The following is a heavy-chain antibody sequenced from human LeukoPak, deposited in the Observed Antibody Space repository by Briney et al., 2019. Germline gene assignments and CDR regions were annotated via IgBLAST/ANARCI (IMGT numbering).Heavy chain of an antibody. CDR2: ISYDGSNK. V-gene: IGHV3-30*04. D-gene: IGHD2-2*01. CDR1: GFTFSSYA. CDR3: ARRDAEYQLPPYGMDV. Sequence: PGRSLRLSCAASGFTFSSYAMHWVRQAPGKGLEWVAVISYDGSNKYYADSVKGRFTISRDNSKNTLYLQMDSLRAEDTAVYYCARRDAEYQLPPYGMDVWGKGTTVTVSS. J-gene: IGHJ6*04.